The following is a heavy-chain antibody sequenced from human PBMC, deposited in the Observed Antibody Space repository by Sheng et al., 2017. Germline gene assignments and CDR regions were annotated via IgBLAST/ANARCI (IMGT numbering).Heavy chain of an antibody. CDR2: IYYSGST. CDR3: AREYYDSSGYQPDAFDI. CDR1: GGSISSSSYY. J-gene: IGHJ3*02. V-gene: IGHV4-39*07. D-gene: IGHD3-22*01. Sequence: QLQLQESGPGLVKPSETLSLTCTVSGGSISSSSYYWGWIRQPPGKGLEWIGSIYYSGSTYYNPSLKSRVTISVDTSKNQFSLKLSSVTAADTAVYYCAREYYDSSGYQPDAFDIVGPRDKWSPS.